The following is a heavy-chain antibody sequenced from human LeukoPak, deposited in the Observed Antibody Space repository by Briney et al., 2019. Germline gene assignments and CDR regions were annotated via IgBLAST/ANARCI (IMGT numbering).Heavy chain of an antibody. CDR3: AKDPAGYDSREHAFDI. J-gene: IGHJ3*02. Sequence: GRSLRLSCAASGFTFDDYAMHWVRRAPGKGLEWVSGISWNSGSIGYADSVKGRFTISRDNAKNSLYLQMNSLRAEDTALYYCAKDPAGYDSREHAFDIWGQGTMVTVSS. CDR2: ISWNSGSI. V-gene: IGHV3-9*01. D-gene: IGHD3-22*01. CDR1: GFTFDDYA.